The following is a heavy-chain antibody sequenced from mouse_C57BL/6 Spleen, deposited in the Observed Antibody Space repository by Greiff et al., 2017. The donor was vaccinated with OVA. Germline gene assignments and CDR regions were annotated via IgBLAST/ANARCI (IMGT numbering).Heavy chain of an antibody. Sequence: EVQLQQSGPELVKPGASVKISCKASGYTFTDYYMNWVKQSHGKSLEWIGDINPNNGGTSYNQKFKGKATLTVDKSSSTAYMELRSLTSEDSAVYYCARGLRPDYWGQGTTLTVSS. CDR2: INPNNGGT. CDR3: ARGLRPDY. D-gene: IGHD2-2*01. V-gene: IGHV1-26*01. J-gene: IGHJ2*01. CDR1: GYTFTDYY.